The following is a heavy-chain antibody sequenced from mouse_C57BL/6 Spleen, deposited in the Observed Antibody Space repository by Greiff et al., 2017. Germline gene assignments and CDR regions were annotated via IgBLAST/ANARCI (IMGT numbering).Heavy chain of an antibody. Sequence: VQLVESGGGLVQPGGSLSLSCAASGFTFTDYYMSWVRQPPGKALEWLGFIRNKATGYTTEYSASVKGRFTISRDNSQSILYLQMNALRAEDSATYYCARYSSKGFAYWGQGTLVTVSA. V-gene: IGHV7-3*01. J-gene: IGHJ3*01. D-gene: IGHD2-5*01. CDR1: GFTFTDYY. CDR2: IRNKATGYTT. CDR3: ARYSSKGFAY.